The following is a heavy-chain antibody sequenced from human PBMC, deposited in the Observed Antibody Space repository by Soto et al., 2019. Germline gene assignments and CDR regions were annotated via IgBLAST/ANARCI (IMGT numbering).Heavy chain of an antibody. CDR3: ARLEVAGLDY. D-gene: IGHD6-19*01. J-gene: IGHJ4*02. CDR2: IYPGDSDT. CDR1: GYSFADYW. Sequence: VEPQKIPCSGSGYSFADYWIAWVRKMPGKGLEWMGIIYPGDSDTRYSPSFQGQVTISADKSISTAYLQWISLKASDSAMYYCARLEVAGLDYSGQGTLVTVSS. V-gene: IGHV5-51*01.